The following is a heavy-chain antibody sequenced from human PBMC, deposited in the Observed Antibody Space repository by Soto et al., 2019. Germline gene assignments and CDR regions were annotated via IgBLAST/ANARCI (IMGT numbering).Heavy chain of an antibody. CDR1: GYTFTSYA. J-gene: IGHJ6*02. D-gene: IGHD6-19*01. CDR2: INAGNGNT. V-gene: IGHV1-3*01. Sequence: ASVKVSCKASGYTFTSYAMHWVRQAPGQRLEWMGWINAGNGNTKYSQKFQGRVTITRDTSASTAYMELNSLRAEDTAVYYCAKDLGRRSGWHLPLYYYYYGMDVWGQGTTVTVSS. CDR3: AKDLGRRSGWHLPLYYYYYGMDV.